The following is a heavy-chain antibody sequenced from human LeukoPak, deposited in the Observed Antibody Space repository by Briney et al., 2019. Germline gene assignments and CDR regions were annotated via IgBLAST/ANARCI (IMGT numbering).Heavy chain of an antibody. J-gene: IGHJ5*02. V-gene: IGHV4-4*07. CDR1: GGSINSYY. CDR3: ARDITLAAAPGDWFDP. CDR2: IYTSGST. D-gene: IGHD6-13*01. Sequence: SETLSLTCTVSGGSINSYYWSWIRQPAGKGLEWIGRIYTSGSTNYNPSLKSRVTMSVDTSKNQFSLMLSSVTAADTAVYYCARDITLAAAPGDWFDPWGQGTLVTVSS.